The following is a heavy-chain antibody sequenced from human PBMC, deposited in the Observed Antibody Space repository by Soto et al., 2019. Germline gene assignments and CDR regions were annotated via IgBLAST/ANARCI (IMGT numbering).Heavy chain of an antibody. Sequence: GSLRLSCAASGFTFSSYGMHWVRQAPGKGLEWVAVIWYDGSNKYYADSVKGRFTISRDNSKNTLYLQMNSLRAEDTAVYYCASGDPSSSWYPGYYYYYYGMDVWGQGTTVTVSS. CDR2: IWYDGSNK. D-gene: IGHD6-13*01. CDR1: GFTFSSYG. V-gene: IGHV3-33*01. J-gene: IGHJ6*02. CDR3: ASGDPSSSWYPGYYYYYYGMDV.